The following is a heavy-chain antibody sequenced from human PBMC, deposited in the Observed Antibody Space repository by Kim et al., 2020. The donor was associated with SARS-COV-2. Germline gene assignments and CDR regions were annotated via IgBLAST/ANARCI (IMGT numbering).Heavy chain of an antibody. CDR3: AREPLYGDYFDY. J-gene: IGHJ4*02. D-gene: IGHD4-17*01. V-gene: IGHV4-59*01. Sequence: SNPSLTSRVTISVDTSKNQFSLKLSSVTAADTAVYYCAREPLYGDYFDYWGQGTLVTVSS.